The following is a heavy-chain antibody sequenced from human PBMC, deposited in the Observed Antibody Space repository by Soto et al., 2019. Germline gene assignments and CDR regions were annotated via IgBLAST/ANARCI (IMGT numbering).Heavy chain of an antibody. CDR1: GFTFSAYA. Sequence: PGGSLRLSCATSGFTFSAYAMGWVRQAPGKGLEWVSTISGSGGTTYYAESVKGRFTISRDNSKNTLYLQMNSLRAEDTAVYYCAKDLVEVTATGFDFWGQGILVTVSS. CDR3: AKDLVEVTATGFDF. J-gene: IGHJ4*02. V-gene: IGHV3-23*01. CDR2: ISGSGGTT. D-gene: IGHD2-21*02.